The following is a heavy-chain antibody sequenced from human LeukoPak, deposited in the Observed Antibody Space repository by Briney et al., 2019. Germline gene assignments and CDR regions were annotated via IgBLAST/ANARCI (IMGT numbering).Heavy chain of an antibody. CDR2: INSDGSST. CDR3: AKSGSNYDYVWGSYRPTEYYFDY. V-gene: IGHV3-74*01. Sequence: GGSLRLSCAASGFTFSSYWMHWVRQAPGKGLVWVSRINSDGSSTSYADSVKGRFTISRDNAKNTLYLQMNSLRAEDTAVYYCAKSGSNYDYVWGSYRPTEYYFDYWGQGTLVTVSS. CDR1: GFTFSSYW. D-gene: IGHD3-16*02. J-gene: IGHJ4*02.